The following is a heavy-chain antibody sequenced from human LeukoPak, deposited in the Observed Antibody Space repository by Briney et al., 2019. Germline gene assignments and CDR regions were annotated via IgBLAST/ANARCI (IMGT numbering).Heavy chain of an antibody. J-gene: IGHJ4*02. D-gene: IGHD3-9*01. Sequence: PSETLSLTCTVSGASMSDYYWSWIRQPPGKGLEWIGYIYYTGSTNYNPSLKSRVTMSVDTSKNQISLKLSSVTAADSAVYYCVRRVRYFGQNDYWGQETLVTVSS. CDR3: VRRVRYFGQNDY. V-gene: IGHV4-59*08. CDR1: GASMSDYY. CDR2: IYYTGST.